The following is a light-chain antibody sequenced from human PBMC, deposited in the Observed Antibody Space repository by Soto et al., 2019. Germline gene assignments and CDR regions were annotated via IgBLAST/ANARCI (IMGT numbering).Light chain of an antibody. J-gene: IGKJ4*01. CDR1: QSVSSN. Sequence: EIVLTQSVATLSLSPGERATLSCRASQSVSSNSAWYQQKPGQAPRLLIYDASNRATGIPVRFSGSGSGTDFTLTISSLEPEDFAVYYCQQRSNWPLTFGGGTKVDTK. CDR2: DAS. CDR3: QQRSNWPLT. V-gene: IGKV3-11*01.